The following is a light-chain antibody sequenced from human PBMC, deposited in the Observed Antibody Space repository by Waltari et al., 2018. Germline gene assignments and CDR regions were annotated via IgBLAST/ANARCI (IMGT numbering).Light chain of an antibody. CDR1: LSNIGANC. CDR3: AAWDDSLGGHFV. J-gene: IGLJ1*01. CDR2: RND. V-gene: IGLV1-47*01. Sequence: QSVLTQPPSASGTPGQSVTISCSGSLSNIGANCVNWYQQVPGTAPKILIYRNDQRPSGVPDRFSASKSGSSASLAISGLRSEDEADYFCAAWDDSLGGHFVFGTGTKVIV.